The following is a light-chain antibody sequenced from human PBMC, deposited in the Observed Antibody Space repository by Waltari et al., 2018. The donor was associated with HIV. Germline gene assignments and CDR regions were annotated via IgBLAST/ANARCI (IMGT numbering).Light chain of an antibody. CDR3: QQYDDWPPFT. V-gene: IGKV3-15*01. CDR1: QSVRTS. CDR2: GAS. Sequence: DIVMTQSPAILSVSPVESVTLSCRASQSVRTSLAWYQQKPGQAPRLLIYGASTRATGIPARFSGSGSGTEFTLTISSLQSEDSAVYHCQQYDDWPPFTFGQGTKLEIK. J-gene: IGKJ2*01.